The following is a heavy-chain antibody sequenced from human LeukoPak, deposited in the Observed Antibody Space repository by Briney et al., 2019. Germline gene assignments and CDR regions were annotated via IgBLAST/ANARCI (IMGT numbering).Heavy chain of an antibody. CDR3: ARGFAHRDY. V-gene: IGHV4-34*01. Sequence: SETLSLTCAVYGGSFSGYYWSWIRQPPGKGLEWIGEINHSGSTNYNPSLKSRVTISVDTSKNQFSLKLGSVTAADTAVYYCARGFAHRDYWGQGTLVTVSS. CDR1: GGSFSGYY. CDR2: INHSGST. J-gene: IGHJ4*02.